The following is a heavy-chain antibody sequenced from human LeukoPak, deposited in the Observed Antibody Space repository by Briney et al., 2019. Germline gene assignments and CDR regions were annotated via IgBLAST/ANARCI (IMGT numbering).Heavy chain of an antibody. Sequence: SVKVSCKASGGTFSSYAISWVRQAPGQGLEWMGGITPIFGTAHYAQKFQGRLTIIADESTSTAYMELSSLRSEDTAVYYCARAPMVRFAGPFDYWGQGTLVTVSS. CDR3: ARAPMVRFAGPFDY. V-gene: IGHV1-69*13. CDR2: ITPIFGTA. J-gene: IGHJ4*02. D-gene: IGHD3-10*01. CDR1: GGTFSSYA.